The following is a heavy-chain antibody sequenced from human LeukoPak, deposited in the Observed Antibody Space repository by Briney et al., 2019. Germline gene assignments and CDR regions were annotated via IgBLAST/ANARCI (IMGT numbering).Heavy chain of an antibody. CDR3: ARAPPGHDFWSGYPTGY. CDR2: INHSGST. V-gene: IGHV4-34*01. J-gene: IGHJ4*02. CDR1: GGSISSGGYS. D-gene: IGHD3-3*01. Sequence: PSETLSLTCAVSGGSISSGGYSWSWIRQPPGKGLEWIGEINHSGSTNYNPSLKSRVTISVDTSKNQFSLKLSSVTAADTAVYYCARAPPGHDFWSGYPTGYWGQGTLVTVSS.